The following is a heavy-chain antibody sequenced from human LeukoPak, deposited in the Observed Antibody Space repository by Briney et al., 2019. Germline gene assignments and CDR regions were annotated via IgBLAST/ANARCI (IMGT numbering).Heavy chain of an antibody. D-gene: IGHD3-22*01. CDR3: ARFPYYYDSSGYDYFQH. Sequence: GGSLRLSCAASGFTFSSYGMHWVRQAPGKGLEWVAVIWYDGSNKYYADSVKGRFTISRDNSKNTLYLQMDSLRAEDTAVYYCARFPYYYDSSGYDYFQHWGQGTLVTVSS. V-gene: IGHV3-33*01. CDR2: IWYDGSNK. J-gene: IGHJ1*01. CDR1: GFTFSSYG.